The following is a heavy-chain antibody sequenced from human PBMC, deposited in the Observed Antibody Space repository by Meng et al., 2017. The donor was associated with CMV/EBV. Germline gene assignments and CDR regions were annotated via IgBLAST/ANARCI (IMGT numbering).Heavy chain of an antibody. CDR2: IKQDGSEK. J-gene: IGHJ4*02. CDR3: ARGPNYDFWSGYYGGDY. Sequence: GESLKISCAASGFTFSSYWMSWVRQAPGKGLEWVANIKQDGSEKYYVDSVKGRFTISRDNAKNSLYLQMNSLRAEDTAVYYCARGPNYDFWSGYYGGDYWGQGTLVTVSS. CDR1: GFTFSSYW. D-gene: IGHD3-3*01. V-gene: IGHV3-7*01.